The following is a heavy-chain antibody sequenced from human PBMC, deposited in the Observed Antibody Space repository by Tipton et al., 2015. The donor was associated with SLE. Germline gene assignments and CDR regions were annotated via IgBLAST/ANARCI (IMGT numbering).Heavy chain of an antibody. CDR3: ARVRRGADFWSGNDAFDI. CDR2: FYHTGST. Sequence: GLVKPSETLSLTCTVSGGSFSNYYWSWIRQPPGKGLEWIGYFYHTGSTNYNPSLKSRLTISTGTSKNQFSLKLSSVTAADTAVYYCARVRRGADFWSGNDAFDIWGQGTMVTVSA. CDR1: GGSFSNYY. V-gene: IGHV4-59*01. D-gene: IGHD3-3*01. J-gene: IGHJ3*02.